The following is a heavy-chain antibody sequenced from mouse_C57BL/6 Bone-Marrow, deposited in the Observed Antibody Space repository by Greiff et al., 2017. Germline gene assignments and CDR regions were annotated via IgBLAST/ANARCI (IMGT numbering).Heavy chain of an antibody. Sequence: VKLMESGAELVKPGASVKLSCKASGYNFTEYTIHWVKQRSGQGLEWIGWFYPGSGSIKYNERFKDKATLPADKSSNTVYMELSRLTSEDSAVYFCARHERYYDYEGYFDYWGQGTTLTVSS. V-gene: IGHV1-62-2*01. CDR2: FYPGSGSI. CDR3: ARHERYYDYEGYFDY. D-gene: IGHD2-4*01. J-gene: IGHJ2*01. CDR1: GYNFTEYT.